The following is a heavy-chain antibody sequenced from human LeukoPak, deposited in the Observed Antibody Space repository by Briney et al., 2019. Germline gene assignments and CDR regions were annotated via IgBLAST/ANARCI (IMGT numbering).Heavy chain of an antibody. CDR3: AKEYGDYENVYWYFDL. V-gene: IGHV3-30*18. CDR2: ISYDGSNK. CDR1: GFTFSNYG. Sequence: QPGRSLRLSCAASGFTFSNYGMHWVRQAPGKGLEWVAVISYDGSNKYYADSVKGRFTISRDNSKNTLYLQMNSLRAEDTAVYYCAKEYGDYENVYWYFDLWGRGTLVTVSS. J-gene: IGHJ2*01. D-gene: IGHD4-17*01.